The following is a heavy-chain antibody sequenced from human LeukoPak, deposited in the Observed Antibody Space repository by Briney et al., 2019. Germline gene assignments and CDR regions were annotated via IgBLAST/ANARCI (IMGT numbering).Heavy chain of an antibody. Sequence: PGGSLRLSCAASGFTFSSYGMHWVRQAPGKGLEWVAVIWYDGSNKYYADSVKGRFTISRDNSKNTLYLQMNSLRAEDTAVYYCARQRGSGCLDYWGQGTLVTVSS. CDR3: ARQRGSGCLDY. CDR1: GFTFSSYG. J-gene: IGHJ4*02. D-gene: IGHD6-19*01. CDR2: IWYDGSNK. V-gene: IGHV3-33*01.